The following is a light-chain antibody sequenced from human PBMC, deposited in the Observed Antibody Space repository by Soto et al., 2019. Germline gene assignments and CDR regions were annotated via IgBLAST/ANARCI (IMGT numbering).Light chain of an antibody. CDR2: GAS. Sequence: EIVMTQSPATLSASPGERATLSCRASQSVSSNLAWYQQKPGQAPRLLIYGASTRATGIPARLSGSGSGTEFTLTSSSLQYEDFAVYYCQQYNNWPRTFGQVNKVEIK. V-gene: IGKV3-15*01. CDR3: QQYNNWPRT. J-gene: IGKJ1*01. CDR1: QSVSSN.